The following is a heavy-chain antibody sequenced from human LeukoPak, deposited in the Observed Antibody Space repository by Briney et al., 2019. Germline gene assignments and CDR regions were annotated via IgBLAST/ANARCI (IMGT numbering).Heavy chain of an antibody. J-gene: IGHJ4*02. Sequence: AGSLSLSCAASGFTFRSYEMNWVRQAPGKGLDWVSYISSSGTAVYYADSVKGRFTVSGENAKNSLYLQMNSLRAEATAVYYCARSIKGDSDHWGQGTLVTVSS. CDR3: ARSIKGDSDH. CDR1: GFTFRSYE. CDR2: ISSSGTAV. D-gene: IGHD3-10*01. V-gene: IGHV3-48*03.